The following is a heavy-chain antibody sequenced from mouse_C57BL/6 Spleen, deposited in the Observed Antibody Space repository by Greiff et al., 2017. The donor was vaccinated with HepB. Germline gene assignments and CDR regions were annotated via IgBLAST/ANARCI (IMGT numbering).Heavy chain of an antibody. D-gene: IGHD1-1*01. CDR2: ISGGGGNT. CDR3: ARHAIIKDSAMDY. V-gene: IGHV5-9*01. CDR1: GFTFSSYT. Sequence: EVKVVESGGGLVKPGGSLKLSCAASGFTFSSYTMSWVRQTPEKRLEWVATISGGGGNTYYPDSVKGRFTISRDNAKNPLYLQMSSLRSEDTALYYCARHAIIKDSAMDYWGQGTSVTVSS. J-gene: IGHJ4*01.